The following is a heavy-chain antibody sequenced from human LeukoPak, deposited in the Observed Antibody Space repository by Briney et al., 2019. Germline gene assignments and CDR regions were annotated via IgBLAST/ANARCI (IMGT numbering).Heavy chain of an antibody. J-gene: IGHJ4*02. V-gene: IGHV1-2*02. CDR1: GYTFTGYY. CDR3: ARELIAAAGLYFDY. Sequence: ASVKVSCKASGYTFTGYYMHWVRQAPGQGLEWMGWINPNSGGTNYAQKFQGRVTMTRDTSISTAYMELSRLRSDDTAVYYCARELIAAAGLYFDYWGQGTLVTVSS. CDR2: INPNSGGT. D-gene: IGHD6-13*01.